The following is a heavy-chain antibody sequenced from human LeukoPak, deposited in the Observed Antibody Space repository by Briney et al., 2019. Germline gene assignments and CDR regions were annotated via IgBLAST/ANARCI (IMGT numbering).Heavy chain of an antibody. CDR3: ATGRAAHLFDY. V-gene: IGHV3-7*01. CDR1: GFTLNTHW. CDR2: VKQDGSEK. Sequence: GGSLRLSCAASGFTLNTHWMIWVRQAPGKGLEWVANVKQDGSEKYYVPAVRGRFTISRDNADNSMYLQMHSLSAEDTAVYYCATGRAAHLFDYWGQGTLVTVSS. J-gene: IGHJ4*02. D-gene: IGHD6-6*01.